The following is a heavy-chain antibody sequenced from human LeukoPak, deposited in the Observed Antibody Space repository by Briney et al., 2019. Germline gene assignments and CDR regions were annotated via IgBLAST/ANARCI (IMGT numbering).Heavy chain of an antibody. V-gene: IGHV3-23*01. CDR2: ISGSGGST. CDR3: ARELWSGYYTRRPPYGMDV. CDR1: GFTFSSYA. Sequence: PGGSLRLSCAASGFTFSSYAMSWVRQAPGKGLEWVSVISGSGGSTDYADSVKGRFTISRDNSKNTLYLQMNSLRAEDTAVYYCARELWSGYYTRRPPYGMDVWGQGTTVTVSS. J-gene: IGHJ6*02. D-gene: IGHD3-3*01.